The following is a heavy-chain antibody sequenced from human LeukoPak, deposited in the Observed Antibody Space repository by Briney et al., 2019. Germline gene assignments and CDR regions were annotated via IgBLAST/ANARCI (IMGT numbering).Heavy chain of an antibody. V-gene: IGHV4-4*02. CDR3: ARAPGGWSMDV. CDR1: GGSITTTNW. Sequence: PSETLSLTCAVSGGSITTTNWWSWVRQPPGRGLEWIGYIYYSGSANYNPSLKSRVTISVDTSKNQFSLKLSSVTAADTAVYYCARAPGGWSMDVWGQGTTVTVSS. J-gene: IGHJ6*02. D-gene: IGHD2-15*01. CDR2: IYYSGSA.